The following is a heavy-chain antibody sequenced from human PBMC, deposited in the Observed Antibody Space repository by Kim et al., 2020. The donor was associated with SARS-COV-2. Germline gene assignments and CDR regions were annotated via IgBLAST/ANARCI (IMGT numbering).Heavy chain of an antibody. J-gene: IGHJ5*02. D-gene: IGHD6-13*01. V-gene: IGHV3-21*01. CDR3: ARELGSSSSYWFDP. Sequence: ADSVKGRFTISRDNAKNSLYLQMNSLRAEDTAVYYCARELGSSSSYWFDPWGQGTLVTVSS.